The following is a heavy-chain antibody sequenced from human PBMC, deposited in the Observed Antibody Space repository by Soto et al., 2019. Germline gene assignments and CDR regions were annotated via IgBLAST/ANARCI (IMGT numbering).Heavy chain of an antibody. V-gene: IGHV5-51*01. J-gene: IGHJ6*02. CDR1: GYSFTSYW. CDR3: ARLAVPYYYYYGMDV. D-gene: IGHD2-2*01. CDR2: IYPGDSDT. Sequence: LGESLKISCKGSGYSFTSYWIGWVRQMPGKGLEWMGIIYPGDSDTRYSPSFQGQVTISADKSISTAYLQWSSLKASDTAMYYCARLAVPYYYYYGMDVWGQGTTVTVS.